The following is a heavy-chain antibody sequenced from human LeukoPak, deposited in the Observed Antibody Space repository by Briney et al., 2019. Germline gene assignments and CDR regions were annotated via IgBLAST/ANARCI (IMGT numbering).Heavy chain of an antibody. CDR2: ISYDGSNE. V-gene: IGHV3-30*03. CDR3: ARNDAGAFYGDSSGY. J-gene: IGHJ4*02. D-gene: IGHD4-17*01. Sequence: GGSLRLSCAASGFIFSTYGMHWVRQAPGKGLEWVAIISYDGSNEYYADSVKGRFTISRDNAKNSLYLQMNSLRAEDTAVYYCARNDAGAFYGDSSGYWGQGTLVTVSS. CDR1: GFIFSTYG.